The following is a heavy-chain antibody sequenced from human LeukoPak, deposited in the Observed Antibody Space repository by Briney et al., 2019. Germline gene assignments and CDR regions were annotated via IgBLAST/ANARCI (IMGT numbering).Heavy chain of an antibody. J-gene: IGHJ4*02. Sequence: SETLSLTCAVYGGSFSGYYWSWIRQPPGKGLEWIGEINHSGSTNYNPSLKSRVTISVDTSKNQFSLKLSSVTAADTAVYYCXXXXXSIAAAGSGSDYWGQGTLVTVSS. CDR3: XXXXXSIAAAGSGSDY. D-gene: IGHD6-13*01. V-gene: IGHV4-34*01. CDR2: INHSGST. CDR1: GGSFSGYY.